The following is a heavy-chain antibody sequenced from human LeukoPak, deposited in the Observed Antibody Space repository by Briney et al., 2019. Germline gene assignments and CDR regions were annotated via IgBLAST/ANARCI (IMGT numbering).Heavy chain of an antibody. CDR3: ARVAVDRDAFDI. Sequence: GGSLRLSCAASGFTFSDHSMDWVRQAPGKGLEWVWRTRNKANSYTTEYAASVKERFSISRDDSTKSLYLQTNSLKPEDTAVYHCARVAVDRDAFDIWGQGTMVTVSS. CDR1: GFTFSDHS. CDR2: TRNKANSYTT. J-gene: IGHJ3*02. V-gene: IGHV3-72*01. D-gene: IGHD2-2*01.